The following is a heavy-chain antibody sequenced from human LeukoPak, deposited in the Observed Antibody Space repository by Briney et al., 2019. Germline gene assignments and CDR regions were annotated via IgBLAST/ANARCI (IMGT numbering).Heavy chain of an antibody. CDR2: IYSIGST. Sequence: PETLSLTCTLSGGSISSNYWGWIRQPPEKVLEWIGSIYSIGSTNYNPSLKSRVTISVDTSKNQFSLKLSSVTAADTAVYYCARGFGPPYGSGSYPDAFDIWGQGTMVTVSS. D-gene: IGHD3-10*01. J-gene: IGHJ3*02. CDR1: GGSISSNY. V-gene: IGHV4-59*01. CDR3: ARGFGPPYGSGSYPDAFDI.